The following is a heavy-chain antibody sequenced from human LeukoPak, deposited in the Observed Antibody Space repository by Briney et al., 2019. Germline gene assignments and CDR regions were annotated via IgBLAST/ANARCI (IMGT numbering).Heavy chain of an antibody. CDR2: IIPIFGTA. Sequence: ASVKVSCKASGGTFSSYAISWVRQAPGQGLEWMGGIIPIFGTANYAQKFQGRVTITADESTSTAYMELSSLRSEDTAVYYCAREYDILTHHNWFDPWGQGTLVTVSS. CDR1: GGTFSSYA. V-gene: IGHV1-69*13. D-gene: IGHD3-9*01. CDR3: AREYDILTHHNWFDP. J-gene: IGHJ5*02.